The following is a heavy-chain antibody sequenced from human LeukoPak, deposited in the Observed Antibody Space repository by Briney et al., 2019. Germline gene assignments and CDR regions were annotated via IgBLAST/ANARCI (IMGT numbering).Heavy chain of an antibody. CDR1: GFTFDDYG. CDR3: ARDRSRIAVAGTGGYFDY. V-gene: IGHV3-20*04. J-gene: IGHJ4*02. D-gene: IGHD6-19*01. CDR2: INWNGGST. Sequence: GGSLRLSCAASGFTFDDYGMSWVRQAPGKGLEWVSGINWNGGSTGYADSVKGRFTISRDNAKNSLYLQMNSLRAEDTALYYCARDRSRIAVAGTGGYFDYWGQGTLVTVSS.